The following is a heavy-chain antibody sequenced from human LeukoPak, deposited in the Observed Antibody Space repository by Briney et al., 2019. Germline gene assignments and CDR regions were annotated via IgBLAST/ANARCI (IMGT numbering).Heavy chain of an antibody. Sequence: GGSLRLSCVASGLTFSSYAMSWVRQAPGKGLEWISGISGSGASTYYADSVTGRFTISRDNSRNTLYLQMNSLRGDDTAVYYCAKDVGKWESLHFFDYWGQGTLVTVSS. V-gene: IGHV3-23*01. D-gene: IGHD1-26*01. CDR2: ISGSGAST. CDR1: GLTFSSYA. J-gene: IGHJ4*02. CDR3: AKDVGKWESLHFFDY.